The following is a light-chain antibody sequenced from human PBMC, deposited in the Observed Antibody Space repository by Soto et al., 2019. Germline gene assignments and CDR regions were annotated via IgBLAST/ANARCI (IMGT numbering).Light chain of an antibody. CDR1: QSLVDSDGNTY. CDR2: KVS. V-gene: IGKV2-30*01. J-gene: IGKJ1*01. Sequence: DVVVTQSPLALPVTLGQPASISCRSTQSLVDSDGNTYLTWLQQRPVQSPRRLIYKVSNRDSGVPDRFSGSGSGTDFPLKISGVEAEDVGVYYCLQGTHWPWTLGQGTQVEIK. CDR3: LQGTHWPWT.